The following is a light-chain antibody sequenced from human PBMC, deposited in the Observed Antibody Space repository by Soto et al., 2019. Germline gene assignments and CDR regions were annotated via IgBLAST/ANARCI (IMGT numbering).Light chain of an antibody. Sequence: QSVLTQPTSVSLSPGQSIAIPCTGNGNDIGAYDYVSWYQQHPGKAPRLLIHGVRNRPPGISSRFSGFKSGLTASLTISGLQAEDEADYYCSSFTTSRLYVFGPGTKVTVL. CDR2: GVR. CDR3: SSFTTSRLYV. CDR1: GNDIGAYDY. V-gene: IGLV2-14*01. J-gene: IGLJ1*01.